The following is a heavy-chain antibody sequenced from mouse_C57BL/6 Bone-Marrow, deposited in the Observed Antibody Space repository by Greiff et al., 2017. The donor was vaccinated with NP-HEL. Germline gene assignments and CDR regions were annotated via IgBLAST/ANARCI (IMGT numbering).Heavy chain of an antibody. CDR2: ISYDGSN. CDR3: ARDSDGYGPYYFDY. CDR1: GYSITSGYY. D-gene: IGHD2-2*01. V-gene: IGHV3-6*01. Sequence: EVQLQESGPGLVKPSQSLSLTCSVTGYSITSGYYWNWIRQFPGNKLEWMGYISYDGSNNYNPSLKNRISITRDTSKNQFFLKLNSVTTEDTATYYCARDSDGYGPYYFDYWGQGTTLTVSS. J-gene: IGHJ2*01.